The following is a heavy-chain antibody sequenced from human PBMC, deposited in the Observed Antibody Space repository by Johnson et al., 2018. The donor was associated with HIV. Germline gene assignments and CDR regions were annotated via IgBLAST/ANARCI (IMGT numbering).Heavy chain of an antibody. V-gene: IGHV3-33*06. CDR1: GFTFSDYY. D-gene: IGHD2-21*01. Sequence: QVQLVESGGGLVKPGGSLRLSCAASGFTFSDYYMSWIRQAPGRGLEWEALIWCGGSNKYNADSVKGRFTISRDISKNTLHLQMNSLRVEDTAVYYGAKVDCGGDTCAGYDPFDLWGQGTLVTVSS. CDR3: AKVDCGGDTCAGYDPFDL. CDR2: IWCGGSNK. J-gene: IGHJ3*01.